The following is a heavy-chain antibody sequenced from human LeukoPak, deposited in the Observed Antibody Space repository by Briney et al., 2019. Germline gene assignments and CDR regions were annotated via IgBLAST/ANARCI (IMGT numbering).Heavy chain of an antibody. CDR1: GGTFSSYA. V-gene: IGHV1-69*13. J-gene: IGHJ4*02. CDR3: ASSSSCSGGSCAFDY. Sequence: GASVKVSCKASGGTFSSYAISWVRQAPGQVLEWMGGIIPIFGTANYAQKFQGRVTITADESTSTAYMELSSLRSEDTAVYYCASSSSCSGGSCAFDYWGQGTLVTVSS. D-gene: IGHD2-15*01. CDR2: IIPIFGTA.